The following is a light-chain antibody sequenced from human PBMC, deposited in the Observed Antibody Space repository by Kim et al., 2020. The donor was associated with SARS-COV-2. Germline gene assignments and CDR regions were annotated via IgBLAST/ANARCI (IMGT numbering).Light chain of an antibody. J-gene: IGKJ2*01. CDR1: QSVSSSS. V-gene: IGKV3-20*01. CDR2: GAS. CDR3: QQYGSSPYT. Sequence: LSPGESATLSCRASQSVSSSSLAWYQQKPGQAPRLLIYGASSRATGIPDRFSGSGSGTDFTLTISRLEPGDFAVYYCQQYGSSPYTFGQGTKLEI.